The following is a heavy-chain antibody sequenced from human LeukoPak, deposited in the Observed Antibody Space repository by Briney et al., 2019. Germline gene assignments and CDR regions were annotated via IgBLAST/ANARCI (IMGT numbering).Heavy chain of an antibody. CDR2: MNPNSGNT. Sequence: EASVKVSCKASGYTFTSYDINWVRQATGQGLEWMGWMNPNSGNTGYAQKFQGRVTITRNTSISTAYMELSSLRSEDTAVYYCARAMSDSSGTTRDYWGQGTLVTVSS. CDR1: GYTFTSYD. D-gene: IGHD3-22*01. J-gene: IGHJ4*02. V-gene: IGHV1-8*01. CDR3: ARAMSDSSGTTRDY.